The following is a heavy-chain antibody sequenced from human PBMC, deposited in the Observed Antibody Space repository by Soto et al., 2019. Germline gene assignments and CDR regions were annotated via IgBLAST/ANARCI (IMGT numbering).Heavy chain of an antibody. Sequence: SETLSLTCAVYGGSFSGYYWSWIRQPPGKGLEWIGEINHSGSTNYNPSLKSRVTISVDTSKNQFSLKLSSVTAADTAVYYCARGRGLLLWFGELLTSYYYYGMDVWGQGTTVTVSS. CDR2: INHSGST. CDR3: ARGRGLLLWFGELLTSYYYYGMDV. J-gene: IGHJ6*02. D-gene: IGHD3-10*01. CDR1: GGSFSGYY. V-gene: IGHV4-34*01.